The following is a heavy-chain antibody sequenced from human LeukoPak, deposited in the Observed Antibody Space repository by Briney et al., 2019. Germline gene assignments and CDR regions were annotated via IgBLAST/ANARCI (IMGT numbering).Heavy chain of an antibody. CDR2: INPNSGGT. Sequence: ASVKVSCKASGYTFTGYYMHWVRQAPGQGLEWMGWINPNSGGTNYAQKLQGRVTMTRDTSISTAYMELSRLRSDDTAVYYCARDRTKYCSSTSCQLDYWGQGSLVTVSS. CDR3: ARDRTKYCSSTSCQLDY. J-gene: IGHJ4*02. V-gene: IGHV1-2*02. CDR1: GYTFTGYY. D-gene: IGHD2-2*01.